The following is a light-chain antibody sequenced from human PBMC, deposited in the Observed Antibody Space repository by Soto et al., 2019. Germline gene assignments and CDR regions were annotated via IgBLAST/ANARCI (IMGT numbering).Light chain of an antibody. CDR1: NSNIASNT. V-gene: IGLV1-44*01. J-gene: IGLJ1*01. CDR2: YNN. Sequence: QSVLTQPPSASETPGQTVSISCSGSNSNIASNTVNWYQHLPGTAPKLLIYYNNQRPSGVPDRFSGSKSGTSASLAISGLQSEDVSDYYCVAWDYTLKRHVFGTGTKVTVL. CDR3: VAWDYTLKRHV.